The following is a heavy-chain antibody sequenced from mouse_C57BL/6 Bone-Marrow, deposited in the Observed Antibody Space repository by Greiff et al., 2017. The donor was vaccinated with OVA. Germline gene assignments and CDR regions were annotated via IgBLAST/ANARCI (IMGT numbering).Heavy chain of an antibody. J-gene: IGHJ3*01. Sequence: EVQLQQSGPGLVKPSQSLSLTCSVTGYSITSGYYWNWIRQFPGNKLEWMGYISYDGSNNYNPSLKNRISITRDTSKNQFFLKLNSVTTEDTATYYCARGGGIYYYGSRFAYWGQGTLVTVSA. V-gene: IGHV3-6*01. CDR2: ISYDGSN. CDR3: ARGGGIYYYGSRFAY. D-gene: IGHD1-1*01. CDR1: GYSITSGYY.